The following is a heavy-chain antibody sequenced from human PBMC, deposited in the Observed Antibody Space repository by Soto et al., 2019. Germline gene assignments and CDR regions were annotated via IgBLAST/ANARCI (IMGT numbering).Heavy chain of an antibody. J-gene: IGHJ6*02. CDR3: ARDRGTIFSGYGPPYYSYYGMDV. V-gene: IGHV1-69*01. Sequence: QVQLVQSGAEVKKPGSSVKVSCKASGGTFSSYAISWVRQAPGQGLEWMGGIIPIFGTANYAQKFQGRVTITADESTSTAYMELRSLRAEDTALYYCARDRGTIFSGYGPPYYSYYGMDVWGQGTTVTVSS. D-gene: IGHD5-12*01. CDR1: GGTFSSYA. CDR2: IIPIFGTA.